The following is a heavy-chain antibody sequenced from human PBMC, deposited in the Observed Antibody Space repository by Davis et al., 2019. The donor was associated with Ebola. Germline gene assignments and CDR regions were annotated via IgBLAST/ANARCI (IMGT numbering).Heavy chain of an antibody. Sequence: ASVKVSCKASGGTFSSYAISWVRQAPGQGLEWMGWMNPNSGNTGYAQKFQGRVTMTRNTSISTAYMELSSLRSEDTAVYYCARRSRPPYLWFDPWGQGTLVTVSS. CDR1: GGTFSSYA. J-gene: IGHJ5*02. CDR3: ARRSRPPYLWFDP. CDR2: MNPNSGNT. D-gene: IGHD2/OR15-2a*01. V-gene: IGHV1-8*02.